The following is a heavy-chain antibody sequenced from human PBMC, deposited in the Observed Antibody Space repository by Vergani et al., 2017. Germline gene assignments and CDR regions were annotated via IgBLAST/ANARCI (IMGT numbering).Heavy chain of an antibody. V-gene: IGHV4-39*01. D-gene: IGHD2-2*01. CDR1: GGSISSSSYY. Sequence: QLQLQESGPGLVKPSETLSLTCTVSGGSISSSSYYWGWIRQPPGKGLEWIGSIYYRGSTYYNPSLKSRVTISVDTSKNQFSLKLSSVTAADTAVYYCARRVVVVPAARVSWFDPWGQGTLVTVSS. CDR3: ARRVVVVPAARVSWFDP. CDR2: IYYRGST. J-gene: IGHJ5*02.